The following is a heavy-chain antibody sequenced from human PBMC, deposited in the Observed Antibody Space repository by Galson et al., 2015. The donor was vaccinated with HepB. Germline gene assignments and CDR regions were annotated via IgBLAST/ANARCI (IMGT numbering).Heavy chain of an antibody. Sequence: SLRLSCAASRFTFGSYAMSWVRQAPGKGLEWVSTVSGSGGGTYYADSVEGRFTISRDNSNNTLYLQMNSLRAEDTAVYYCAKDRPGFSGYFDLWGRGTLVTVSS. V-gene: IGHV3-23*01. CDR1: RFTFGSYA. CDR2: VSGSGGGT. D-gene: IGHD1-14*01. CDR3: AKDRPGFSGYFDL. J-gene: IGHJ2*01.